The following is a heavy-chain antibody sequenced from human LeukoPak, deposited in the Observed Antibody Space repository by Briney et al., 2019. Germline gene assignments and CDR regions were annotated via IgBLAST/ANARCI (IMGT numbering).Heavy chain of an antibody. J-gene: IGHJ4*02. CDR2: INHSGST. V-gene: IGHV4-34*01. CDR3: AREAWRGGATLGLDY. Sequence: PSETLSLTCAVYGGSFSGYYWSWIRQPPGKGLEWIGEINHSGSTNYNPSLKSRVTISVDTSKNQFSLKLSSVTAADTAVYYCAREAWRGGATLGLDYWGQGTLVTVSS. CDR1: GGSFSGYY. D-gene: IGHD1-26*01.